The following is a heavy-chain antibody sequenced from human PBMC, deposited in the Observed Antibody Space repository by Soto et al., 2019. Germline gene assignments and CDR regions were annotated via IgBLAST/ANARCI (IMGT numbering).Heavy chain of an antibody. CDR3: ARDFVEVQSAMYWFDP. CDR1: GYTFTRYY. D-gene: IGHD2-2*01. V-gene: IGHV1-46*03. Sequence: QVQLVQSGAEVKKPGASVRLSCKASGYTFTRYYMHWVRQAPGQGLEWMGIINPSGGSTSYEQKFQGRVSMARDTSTCTVYMYLCGLRPEDTTVYFCARDFVEVQSAMYWFDPWGQGTLVTVSS. J-gene: IGHJ5*02. CDR2: INPSGGST.